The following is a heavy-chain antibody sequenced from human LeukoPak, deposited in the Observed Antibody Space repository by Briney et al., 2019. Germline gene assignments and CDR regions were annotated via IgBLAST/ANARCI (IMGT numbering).Heavy chain of an antibody. V-gene: IGHV1-2*02. D-gene: IGHD3-9*01. Sequence: ASVKVSCKASGYTFTGYYMHWVRQAPGQGLEWMGWTNPNSGGTNYAQKFQGRVTMTRDTSISTAYMELSRLRSDDTAVYYCARSYDILTGYYTFDYWGQGTLVTVSS. CDR3: ARSYDILTGYYTFDY. CDR2: TNPNSGGT. CDR1: GYTFTGYY. J-gene: IGHJ4*02.